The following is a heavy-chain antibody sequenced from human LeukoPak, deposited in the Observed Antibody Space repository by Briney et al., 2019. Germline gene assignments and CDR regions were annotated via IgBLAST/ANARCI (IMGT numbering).Heavy chain of an antibody. V-gene: IGHV4-61*02. D-gene: IGHD2-21*01. J-gene: IGHJ3*02. CDR3: ANSLAYCGGDCYLNAFDI. CDR2: IYTSGST. Sequence: ASETLSLTCTVSGGSISSGSYYWSWIRQPAGKGLEWIGRIYTSGSTNYNPSLKSRVTISVDTSKNRFSLKLSSVTAADTAVYYGANSLAYCGGDCYLNAFDIWGQGTMVTVSS. CDR1: GGSISSGSYY.